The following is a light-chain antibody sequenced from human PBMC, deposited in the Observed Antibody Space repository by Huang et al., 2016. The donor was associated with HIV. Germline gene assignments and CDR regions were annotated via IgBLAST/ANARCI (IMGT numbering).Light chain of an antibody. V-gene: IGKV1-17*03. CDR1: QGINNY. Sequence: DIQMTQSPFAMSASVGDRVTITCRASQGINNYLGWFQHKPGKVPKSLIYSASNLQSGVPSRFSGSGCETEFTLTISSLQPEDFAIYYCLQHNSYPPTFGQGTKVEIK. CDR3: LQHNSYPPT. CDR2: SAS. J-gene: IGKJ1*01.